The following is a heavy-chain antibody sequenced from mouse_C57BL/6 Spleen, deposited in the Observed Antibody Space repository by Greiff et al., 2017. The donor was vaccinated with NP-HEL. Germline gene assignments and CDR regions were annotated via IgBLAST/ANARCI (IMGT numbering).Heavy chain of an antibody. V-gene: IGHV1-80*01. CDR2: IYPGDGDT. Sequence: QVQLKESGAELVKPGASVKISCKASGYAFSSYWMNWVKQRPGKGLEWIGQIYPGDGDTTYNGKFKGKATLTADKSSSTAYMQLSSLTSEDSAVYFGASKELYYGNSLAYWGQGTLVTVSA. J-gene: IGHJ3*01. CDR3: ASKELYYGNSLAY. D-gene: IGHD2-1*01. CDR1: GYAFSSYW.